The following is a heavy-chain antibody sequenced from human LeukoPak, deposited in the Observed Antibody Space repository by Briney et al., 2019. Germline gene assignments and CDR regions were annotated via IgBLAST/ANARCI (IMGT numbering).Heavy chain of an antibody. D-gene: IGHD2-15*01. Sequence: PSETLSLTCAVYGGSLSGYYWSWIRQPPGKGLEWIGEINHSGSTNYNPSLKSRVTISVDTSKNQFSLKLSSVTAADTAVYYCARGGVVVVAATPGYYYYYGMDVWGQGTTVTVSS. V-gene: IGHV4-34*01. CDR3: ARGGVVVVAATPGYYYYYGMDV. CDR2: INHSGST. J-gene: IGHJ6*02. CDR1: GGSLSGYY.